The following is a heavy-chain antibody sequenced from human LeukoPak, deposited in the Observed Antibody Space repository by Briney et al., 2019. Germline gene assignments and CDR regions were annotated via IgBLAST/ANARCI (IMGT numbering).Heavy chain of an antibody. CDR3: ASLTITTNWFDP. D-gene: IGHD4-11*01. CDR1: GYTFTSYY. J-gene: IGHJ5*02. V-gene: IGHV1-46*01. Sequence: ASVKVSCKASGYTFTSYYMHWVRQAPGQGLEWMGIINPSGGSTSYAQKFQGRVTMTRDTSISTAYMGLSRLRSDDTAVYYCASLTITTNWFDPWGQGTLVTVSS. CDR2: INPSGGST.